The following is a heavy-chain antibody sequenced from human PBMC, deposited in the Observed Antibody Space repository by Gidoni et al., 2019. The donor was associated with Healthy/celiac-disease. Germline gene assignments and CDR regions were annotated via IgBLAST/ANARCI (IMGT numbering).Heavy chain of an antibody. CDR3: ARDLPQWLADGGYYYGMDV. V-gene: IGHV1-3*01. J-gene: IGHJ6*02. Sequence: QVQLVQSGAEVTKPGASVKVSCKASGYTFTSYAMHWVRQAPGQRLEWMGWINAGNGNTKYSQKFQGRVTITRDTSASTAYMELSSLRSEDTAVYYCARDLPQWLADGGYYYGMDVWGQGTTVTVSS. CDR2: INAGNGNT. D-gene: IGHD6-19*01. CDR1: GYTFTSYA.